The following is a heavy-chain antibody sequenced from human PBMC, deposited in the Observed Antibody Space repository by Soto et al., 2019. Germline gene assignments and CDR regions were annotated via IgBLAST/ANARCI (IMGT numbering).Heavy chain of an antibody. J-gene: IGHJ5*01. CDR1: RFTFSDFA. Sequence: DVQLLESGGGLVQPGGSLTLSCAASRFTFSDFAMSWVRQAPGKGLEWVSSLGGGEADTYYADSVKGRFTISRDNSKNKLYLQMDSLREEDTAIYYCAKDAVSYNRKWDWFDSWGQGTLVTVSS. CDR3: AKDAVSYNRKWDWFDS. D-gene: IGHD1-26*01. CDR2: LGGGEADT. V-gene: IGHV3-23*01.